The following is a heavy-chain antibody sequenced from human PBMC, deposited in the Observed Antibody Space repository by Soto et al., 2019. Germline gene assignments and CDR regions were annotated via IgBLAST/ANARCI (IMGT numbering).Heavy chain of an antibody. CDR1: GGSISSGGYF. CDR3: ARGVLY. J-gene: IGHJ4*02. D-gene: IGHD2-8*01. V-gene: IGHV4-31*03. Sequence: QVQLQESGPGLVKPSQTLSLTCTVSGGSISSGGYFWSWIRQPPGKGLEWIGNIFYSGTSYYNPSLKSRVTISVYTSKNQFSLQLSSVTAADTAVYFCARGVLYWGQGTLVTVSS. CDR2: IFYSGTS.